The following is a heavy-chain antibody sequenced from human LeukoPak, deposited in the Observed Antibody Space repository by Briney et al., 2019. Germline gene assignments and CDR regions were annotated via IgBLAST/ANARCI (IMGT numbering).Heavy chain of an antibody. CDR2: ISGSGGST. CDR3: ARAVRVPAAYYYYYGMDV. CDR1: GFTFSSYA. V-gene: IGHV3-23*01. J-gene: IGHJ6*02. Sequence: GGSLRLSCAASGFTFSSYAMSWVRQAPGKGLEWVSAISGSGGSTYYADSVKGRFTISRDNSKNTLYLQMNSLRAEDTAVYYCARAVRVPAAYYYYYGMDVWGQGTTVTVSS. D-gene: IGHD2-2*01.